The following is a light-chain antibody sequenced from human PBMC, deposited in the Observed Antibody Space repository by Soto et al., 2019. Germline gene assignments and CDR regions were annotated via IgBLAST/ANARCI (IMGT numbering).Light chain of an antibody. J-gene: IGLJ1*01. Sequence: QAVVTQPLSVSGTPGQRVTIFCSGSTSNIGSELVNWYQQLPGSAPKLLIYSDNQRPSGVPDRFSGSRSGTSASLVINGLQSEDEADYFCGAWDDSLNASYVFGTGTKVTVL. CDR2: SDN. CDR3: GAWDDSLNASYV. CDR1: TSNIGSEL. V-gene: IGLV1-44*01.